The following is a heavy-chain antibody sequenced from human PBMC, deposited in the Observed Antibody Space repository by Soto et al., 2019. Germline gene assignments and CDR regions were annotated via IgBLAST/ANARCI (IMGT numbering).Heavy chain of an antibody. CDR1: GFSLSTSGMC. D-gene: IGHD1-20*01. J-gene: IGHJ6*02. Sequence: SGPTLVNPTQTLTLTCTFSGFSLSTSGMCVSWIRQPPGKALEWLALIDWDDDKYYSTSLKTRLTISKDTSRNQVVLTMTNMDPEDTATYHYARWYPRYYYGMDVWGQGTTVTVS. CDR2: IDWDDDK. CDR3: ARWYPRYYYGMDV. V-gene: IGHV2-70*01.